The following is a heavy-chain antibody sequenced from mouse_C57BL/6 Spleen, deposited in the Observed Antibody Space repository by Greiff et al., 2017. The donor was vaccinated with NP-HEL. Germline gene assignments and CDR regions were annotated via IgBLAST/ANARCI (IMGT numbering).Heavy chain of an antibody. CDR2: IYPGDGDT. CDR3: ARGGDYEGAY. Sequence: QVQLKESGAELVKPGASVKISCKASGYAFSSYWMNWVKQRPGKGLEWIGQIYPGDGDTNYNGKFKGKATLTADKSSSTAYMQLSSLTSEDSAVYFCARGGDYEGAYWGQGTLVTVSA. D-gene: IGHD2-4*01. J-gene: IGHJ3*01. CDR1: GYAFSSYW. V-gene: IGHV1-80*01.